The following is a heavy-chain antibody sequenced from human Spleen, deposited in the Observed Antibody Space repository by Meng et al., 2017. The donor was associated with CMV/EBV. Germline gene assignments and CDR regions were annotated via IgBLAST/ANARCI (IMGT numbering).Heavy chain of an antibody. Sequence: SFDDYYWHWIRQPPGKGLEWIGEVNHGGSAKYSPSLKSRVTISVDSSKNQFSLKLSSVTAADTGAYYCAGRKASRGLIIKRHNWFDPWGQGTLVTVSS. J-gene: IGHJ5*02. CDR2: VNHGGSA. D-gene: IGHD3-10*01. CDR1: SFDDYY. CDR3: AGRKASRGLIIKRHNWFDP. V-gene: IGHV4-34*01.